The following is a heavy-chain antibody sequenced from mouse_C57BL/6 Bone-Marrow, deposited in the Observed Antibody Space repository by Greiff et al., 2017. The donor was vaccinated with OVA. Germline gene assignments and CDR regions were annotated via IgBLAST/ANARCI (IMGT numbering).Heavy chain of an antibody. CDR3: ARELLSYFDY. V-gene: IGHV5-17*01. D-gene: IGHD2-12*01. J-gene: IGHJ2*01. Sequence: EVKVEESGGGLVKPGGSLKLSCAASGFTFSDYGMHWVRQAPEKGLEWVAYISSGSSTIYYADTVKGRFNISRDNAKNTLFLQMTSLRAEDTAMYYCARELLSYFDYWGQGTTLTVSS. CDR1: GFTFSDYG. CDR2: ISSGSSTI.